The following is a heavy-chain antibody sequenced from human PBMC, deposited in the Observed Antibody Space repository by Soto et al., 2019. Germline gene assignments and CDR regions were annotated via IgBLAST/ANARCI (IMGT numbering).Heavy chain of an antibody. V-gene: IGHV1-18*01. Sequence: GASVKVSCKASGYTFTSYCISWVRQAPGQGLEWMGWISAYNGNTNYAQKLQGRVTMTTDTSTSTAYMELRSLRSDDTAVYYCARAGEYCGGDCWRPNPNNWFDPWGQGTLVTVSS. CDR3: ARAGEYCGGDCWRPNPNNWFDP. D-gene: IGHD2-21*02. CDR2: ISAYNGNT. J-gene: IGHJ5*02. CDR1: GYTFTSYC.